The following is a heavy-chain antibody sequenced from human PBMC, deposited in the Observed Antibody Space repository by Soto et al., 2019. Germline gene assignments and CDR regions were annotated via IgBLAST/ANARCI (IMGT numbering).Heavy chain of an antibody. D-gene: IGHD3-3*01. V-gene: IGHV3-48*02. J-gene: IGHJ4*02. CDR1: GFSFSNYN. Sequence: PGGSLRLSCVASGFSFSNYNMNWVRQAPGKGLEWVSYITDSSDTVHYADSVRGRFTISRDNAESSLYLQMNSLRDEDTAVYFCGRDFCPGFYLDFWGRGTLVTVS. CDR3: GRDFCPGFYLDF. CDR2: ITDSSDTV.